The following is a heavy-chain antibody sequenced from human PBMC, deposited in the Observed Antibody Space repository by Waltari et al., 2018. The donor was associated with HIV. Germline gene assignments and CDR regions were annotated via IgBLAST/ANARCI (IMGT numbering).Heavy chain of an antibody. V-gene: IGHV3-48*03. CDR1: GFTFSSFE. CDR3: ARDGPGYFDY. Sequence: VQLVESGGGLVQLGGFLRPSCAVSGFTFSSFEMNWVRQAPGKGLEWVSYIFSSGSTIYYADSVKGRFTISRDNAKNSLYLQMNSLRAEDTAVYYCARDGPGYFDYWGQGTLVTVSS. J-gene: IGHJ4*02. CDR2: IFSSGSTI.